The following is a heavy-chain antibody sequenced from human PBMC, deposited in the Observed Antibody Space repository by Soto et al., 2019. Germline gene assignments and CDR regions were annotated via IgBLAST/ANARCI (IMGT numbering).Heavy chain of an antibody. CDR2: IIPIFGTA. D-gene: IGHD2-2*02. J-gene: IGHJ6*02. V-gene: IGHV1-69*06. CDR3: ASKAAAIQSYYYYYGMDV. Sequence: VSCKASGGTFSSYAISWVRQAPGQGLEWMGGIIPIFGTANYAQKFQGRVTITADKSTSTAYMKLSSLRSEDTAVYYCASKAAAIQSYYYYYGMDVWGQGTTVTVSS. CDR1: GGTFSSYA.